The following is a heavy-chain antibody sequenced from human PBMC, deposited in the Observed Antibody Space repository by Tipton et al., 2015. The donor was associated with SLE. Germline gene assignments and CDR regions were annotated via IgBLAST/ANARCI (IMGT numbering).Heavy chain of an antibody. Sequence: TLSLTCSVSGGSISSYYWSWIRQPPGKGLEWIGYIYYSGSTSYNPSLKSRVTISVDTSKNQFSLTLSSVTAADTAVYYCARWGRPGGSGWSREYFDLWGRGTLVTVSS. CDR3: ARWGRPGGSGWSREYFDL. D-gene: IGHD6-19*01. V-gene: IGHV4-59*01. J-gene: IGHJ2*01. CDR2: IYYSGST. CDR1: GGSISSYY.